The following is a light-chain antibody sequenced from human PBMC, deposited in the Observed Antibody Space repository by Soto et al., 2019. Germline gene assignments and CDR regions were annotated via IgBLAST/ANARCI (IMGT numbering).Light chain of an antibody. CDR3: QQRSNWPLT. CDR1: QSVNRN. J-gene: IGKJ4*01. CDR2: DAS. Sequence: EIVLTQSPATLSLSPGERATLSCRASQSVNRNLAWYRQKPGQAPRLLIYDASNRATGIPARFSGSGSGTDFTLTISSLEPADFAVYYCQQRSNWPLTYGGGTKAEIK. V-gene: IGKV3-11*01.